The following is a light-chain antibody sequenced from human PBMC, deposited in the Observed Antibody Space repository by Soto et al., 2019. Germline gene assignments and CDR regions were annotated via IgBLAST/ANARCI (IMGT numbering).Light chain of an antibody. V-gene: IGKV1-39*01. CDR1: QTIMTY. J-gene: IGKJ1*01. CDR3: QQYYSYPRT. CDR2: AAS. Sequence: DIQMTQSPSSLSASVGDEVTITFRASQTIMTYLNWYQLKPGKAPKLLIYAASTLQSGVPSRFSGSGSGTDFTLTISCLQSEDFATYYCQQYYSYPRTFGQGTKVDIK.